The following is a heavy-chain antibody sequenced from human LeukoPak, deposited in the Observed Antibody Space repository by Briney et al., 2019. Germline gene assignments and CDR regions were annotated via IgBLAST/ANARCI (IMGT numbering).Heavy chain of an antibody. CDR1: GFTFSSFA. Sequence: GGSLRLSCAASGFTFSSFAMTWVGQAPGKGLEWVSGFDGNGPNTYYAYSVNVRCTISRDNSRNTLYLEMNSLRPEDTSIYYCAKPRTTGLGWAQFDYWGQGSLVTVSS. J-gene: IGHJ4*02. CDR2: FDGNGPNT. D-gene: IGHD2-8*02. CDR3: AKPRTTGLGWAQFDY. V-gene: IGHV3-23*01.